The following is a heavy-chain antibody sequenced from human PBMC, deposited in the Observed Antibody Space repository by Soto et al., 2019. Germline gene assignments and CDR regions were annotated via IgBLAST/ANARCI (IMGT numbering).Heavy chain of an antibody. J-gene: IGHJ4*02. CDR1: GFTLRTFH. CDR2: INQDGSVK. V-gene: IGHV3-7*03. Sequence: EVQLVESGGDLVQPGGSLRLSCAASGFTLRTFHMSWLRQAPGQGLEWVANINQDGSVKYYVDSVKGRFTISRDNGKNSLFLQMNSLRADDTAVYYCVKPDGANSWGDYWGQGTLVTVSS. CDR3: VKPDGANSWGDY. D-gene: IGHD4-17*01.